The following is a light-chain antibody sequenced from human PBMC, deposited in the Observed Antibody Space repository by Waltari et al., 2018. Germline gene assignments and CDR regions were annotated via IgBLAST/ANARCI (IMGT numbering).Light chain of an antibody. J-gene: IGLJ3*02. Sequence: QSVLTQPPSVSGAPGQRVTISCPGSSSNIGAGYDVHWFQQLPGPAPKLLIYGNNNRPSGVPDRFSGSKSGTSASLAISGLQAEDEADYHCQSYDSSLSGAWVFGGGTKLTVL. CDR2: GNN. CDR1: SSNIGAGYD. CDR3: QSYDSSLSGAWV. V-gene: IGLV1-40*01.